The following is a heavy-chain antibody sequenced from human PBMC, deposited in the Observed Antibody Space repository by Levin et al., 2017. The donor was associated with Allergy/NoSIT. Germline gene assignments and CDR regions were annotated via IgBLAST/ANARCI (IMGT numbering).Heavy chain of an antibody. CDR1: GFSLSTSGMC. D-gene: IGHD3-10*01. J-gene: IGHJ4*02. Sequence: GSGPTLVKPTQTLTLTCTFSGFSLSTSGMCVSWIRQPPGKALEWPARIDWDDDKYYSTSLKTRLTISKDTTKIQVVLTMTNMDPVDTATYYCARINGSGSYLDYWGQGTLVTVSS. V-gene: IGHV2-70*11. CDR2: IDWDDDK. CDR3: ARINGSGSYLDY.